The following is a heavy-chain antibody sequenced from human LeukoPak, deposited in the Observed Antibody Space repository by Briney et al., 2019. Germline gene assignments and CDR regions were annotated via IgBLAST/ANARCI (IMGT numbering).Heavy chain of an antibody. D-gene: IGHD3-16*01. CDR2: INSDGSIT. CDR3: ARRGGHAFDI. CDR1: GFTFSNYW. Sequence: GGSLRLSCAASGFTFSNYWMHWVRQAPGKGLVWVSRINSDGSITTYADSVEGRFTISRDNAKNTLYLQMNSLRVEDTAVYYCARRGGHAFDIWGQGTVVTVSS. J-gene: IGHJ3*02. V-gene: IGHV3-74*01.